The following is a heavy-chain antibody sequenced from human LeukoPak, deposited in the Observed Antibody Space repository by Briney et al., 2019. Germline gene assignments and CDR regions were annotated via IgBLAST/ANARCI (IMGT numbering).Heavy chain of an antibody. CDR2: ISGSGGST. J-gene: IGHJ4*02. Sequence: GGSLRLSCAASGFTLSSYSMNWVRQAPGKGLEWVSAISGSGGSTYYADSVKGRFTISRDNSKNTLYLQMNSLRAEDTAVYYCAKDRDYYDSSGYYWGPTNYYFDYWGQGTLVTVSS. V-gene: IGHV3-23*01. CDR3: AKDRDYYDSSGYYWGPTNYYFDY. CDR1: GFTLSSYS. D-gene: IGHD3-22*01.